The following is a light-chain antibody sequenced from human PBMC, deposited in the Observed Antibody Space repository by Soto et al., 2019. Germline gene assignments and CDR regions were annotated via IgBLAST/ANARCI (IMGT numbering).Light chain of an antibody. Sequence: QSVLTQPPSASGTPGQRVTISCSGSSSNLGVNSVSWYQQIPGTAPKLLIYSNNQRPSGVPDRISCSKSGTSASLAISGLQSEDEADYYCVAWDDRLNGVVFGGGTKLTVL. V-gene: IGLV1-44*01. CDR3: VAWDDRLNGVV. CDR2: SNN. J-gene: IGLJ2*01. CDR1: SSNLGVNS.